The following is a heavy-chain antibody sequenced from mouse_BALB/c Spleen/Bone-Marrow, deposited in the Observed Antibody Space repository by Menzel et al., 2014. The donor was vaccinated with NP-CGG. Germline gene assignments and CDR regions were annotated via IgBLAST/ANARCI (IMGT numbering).Heavy chain of an antibody. CDR2: VRLKSYNYAT. CDR3: TTGFAY. Sequence: EVQEVESGGGLVQPGGSMKLSCVASGFTFSNYWMNWVRQSPEKGLEWIAVVRLKSYNYATHYAEYVKGRFTISRDESKSSVYLQMNNLRAEDTGIYYCTTGFAYWGQGTLVTVSA. CDR1: GFTFSNYW. J-gene: IGHJ3*01. V-gene: IGHV6-6*02.